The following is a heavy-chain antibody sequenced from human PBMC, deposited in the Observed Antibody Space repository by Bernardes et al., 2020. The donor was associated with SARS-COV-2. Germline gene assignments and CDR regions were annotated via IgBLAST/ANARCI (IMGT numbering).Heavy chain of an antibody. V-gene: IGHV1-69*02. CDR2: IIPALGIA. CDR1: GGTHSSYT. D-gene: IGHD2-21*02. Sequence: SVKVSCKASGGTHSSYTFSWVRQAPGQGLEWLGRIIPALGIADYAQKFQGRVTIAADTSTTTTYMDLSGLTSEDTAVYYCVRAAYCSSNCYPGTKNVFYYYGMDVWGQGTTVTVSS. J-gene: IGHJ6*02. CDR3: VRAAYCSSNCYPGTKNVFYYYGMDV.